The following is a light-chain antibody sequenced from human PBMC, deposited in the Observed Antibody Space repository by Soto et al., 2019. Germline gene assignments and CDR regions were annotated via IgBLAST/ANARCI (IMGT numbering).Light chain of an antibody. J-gene: IGLJ1*01. Sequence: QSALAQPASVSGSPGQSITISCTGTSNDVGHFNYVSWFQQHPGKAPKLLIFDVSNWPSGVSDRFSGSKSGNTASLTISGLKPEDEAGYYCTSFTTSNTFVFGSGTKVTVL. CDR2: DVS. CDR1: SNDVGHFNY. CDR3: TSFTTSNTFV. V-gene: IGLV2-14*03.